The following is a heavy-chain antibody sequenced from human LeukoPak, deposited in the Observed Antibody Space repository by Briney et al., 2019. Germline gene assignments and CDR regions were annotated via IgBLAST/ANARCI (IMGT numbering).Heavy chain of an antibody. J-gene: IGHJ4*02. Sequence: GGSLRLSCAASGFTFSSYSMNWVRQAPGKGLEWVSSISSSSSYIYHADSVKGRFTIFRDNAKNSLYLQMNSLRAEDTAVYYCARGGRGYIVVVPAAFDYWGQGTLVTVSS. CDR3: ARGGRGYIVVVPAAFDY. V-gene: IGHV3-21*01. CDR2: ISSSSSYI. CDR1: GFTFSSYS. D-gene: IGHD2-2*01.